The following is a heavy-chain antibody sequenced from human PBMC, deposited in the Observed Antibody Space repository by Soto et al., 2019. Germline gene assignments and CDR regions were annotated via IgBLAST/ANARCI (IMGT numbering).Heavy chain of an antibody. CDR3: AIKRVTTPPDYAFDF. V-gene: IGHV1-3*01. J-gene: IGHJ3*01. Sequence: QVQLVQSGAEVKKPGASVKVSCKASGYTFTSYAMHWVRQVPGQRLEWMGWFNAGNGKTKYSQKFQGIVTITRDTSASTVYMELSSLRSEDTAVYYCAIKRVTTPPDYAFDFWGQGTMVTVSS. D-gene: IGHD4-17*01. CDR1: GYTFTSYA. CDR2: FNAGNGKT.